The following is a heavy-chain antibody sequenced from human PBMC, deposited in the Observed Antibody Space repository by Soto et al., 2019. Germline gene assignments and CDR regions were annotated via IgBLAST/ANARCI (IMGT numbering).Heavy chain of an antibody. CDR3: ARDSRVVVVPAAMPSLYYFDY. Sequence: ASVKVSCKASGYTFTGYYMHWVRQAPGQGLEWMGWINPNSGGTNYAQKFQGWVTMTRDTSISTAYMELSRLRSDDTAVYYCARDSRVVVVPAAMPSLYYFDYWGQGTLVTVSS. CDR2: INPNSGGT. D-gene: IGHD2-2*01. J-gene: IGHJ4*02. V-gene: IGHV1-2*04. CDR1: GYTFTGYY.